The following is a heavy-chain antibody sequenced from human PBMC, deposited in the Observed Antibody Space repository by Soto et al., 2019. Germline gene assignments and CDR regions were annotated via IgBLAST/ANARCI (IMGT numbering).Heavy chain of an antibody. D-gene: IGHD4-4*01. V-gene: IGHV1-2*04. J-gene: IGHJ5*02. CDR2: INPNSGST. CDR1: GYTLNDYF. CDR3: ARVTATSPDAWLDP. Sequence: QVPLGQSGAEVKEPGASVNVSCRASGYTLNDYFLHWVRQAPGQGLEWMGWINPNSGSTNLAQRFQGWVTMTRDASISTVYLVLNWLKSDDTAVYYCARVTATSPDAWLDPWGQGTLVTVSS.